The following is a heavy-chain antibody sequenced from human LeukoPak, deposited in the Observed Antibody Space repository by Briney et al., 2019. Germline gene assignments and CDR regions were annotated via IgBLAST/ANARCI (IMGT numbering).Heavy chain of an antibody. Sequence: PGGSLRLSCAASGFTFNSYAMSWVRQAPGKELEWVSGITNSGGNTYYADSVKGRFTISRDNSKSTLYLQMNSLRAEDTAVFYCAKGGQTDRFDYWGQGALVTVSS. V-gene: IGHV3-23*01. CDR2: ITNSGGNT. D-gene: IGHD5-12*01. CDR1: GFTFNSYA. J-gene: IGHJ4*02. CDR3: AKGGQTDRFDY.